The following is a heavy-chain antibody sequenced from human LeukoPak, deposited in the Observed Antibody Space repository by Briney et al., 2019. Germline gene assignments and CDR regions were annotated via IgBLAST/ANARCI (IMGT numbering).Heavy chain of an antibody. CDR2: IRYDGSNK. CDR3: AKDLVVPAATYKTYYYYYGMDV. V-gene: IGHV3-30*02. Sequence: PGGSLRLSCAASGFTFSSYGMHWVRQAPGKGLEWVAFIRYDGSNKYYADSVKGRFTISRDNSKNTLYLQMNSLRAEDTAVYYCAKDLVVPAATYKTYYYYYGMDVWGQGTTVTVSS. D-gene: IGHD2-2*01. CDR1: GFTFSSYG. J-gene: IGHJ6*02.